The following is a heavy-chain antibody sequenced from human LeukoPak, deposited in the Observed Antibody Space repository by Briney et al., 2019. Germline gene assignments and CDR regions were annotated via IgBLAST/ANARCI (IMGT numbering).Heavy chain of an antibody. CDR2: ISSSSSYI. J-gene: IGHJ1*01. D-gene: IGHD6-13*01. CDR3: AREGKAAGTRYFQH. Sequence: PGGSLRLSCAASGFTFSSYSMNWVRQAPGKGLEWVSSISSSSSYIYYADSVKGRFTISRDSAKNSLYLQMNSLRAEDTAVYYCAREGKAAGTRYFQHWGQGTLVTVSS. CDR1: GFTFSSYS. V-gene: IGHV3-21*01.